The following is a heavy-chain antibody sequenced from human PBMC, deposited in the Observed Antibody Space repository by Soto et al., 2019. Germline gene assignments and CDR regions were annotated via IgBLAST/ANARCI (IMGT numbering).Heavy chain of an antibody. J-gene: IGHJ6*02. D-gene: IGHD6-13*01. CDR3: ARIGSDSSSLSYYYYGMDV. Sequence: ASVKVSCTASGYTFTGYYMHWVRQAPGQGLEWMGWINPNSGGTNYAQKFQGRVTMTRDTSISTAYMELSRLRSDDTAVYYCARIGSDSSSLSYYYYGMDVWGQGTTVTVSS. CDR2: INPNSGGT. V-gene: IGHV1-2*02. CDR1: GYTFTGYY.